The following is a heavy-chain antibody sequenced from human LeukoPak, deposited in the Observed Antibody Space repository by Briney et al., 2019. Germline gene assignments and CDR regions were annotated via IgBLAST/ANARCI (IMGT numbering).Heavy chain of an antibody. J-gene: IGHJ4*02. Sequence: SETLSLTCTVSGGSISSYYWSWIRQPPGKGLEWIGYIYYGGSTNYNPSLKSRVTISVDTSKNQFSLKLSSVTAADTAVYYCAVHYDSSGYVDYWGQGTLVTVSS. CDR1: GGSISSYY. V-gene: IGHV4-59*08. CDR2: IYYGGST. CDR3: AVHYDSSGYVDY. D-gene: IGHD3-22*01.